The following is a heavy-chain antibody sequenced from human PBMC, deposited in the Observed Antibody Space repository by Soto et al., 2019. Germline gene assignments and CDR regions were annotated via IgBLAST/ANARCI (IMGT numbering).Heavy chain of an antibody. CDR3: ARLEGLATISYYFDF. V-gene: IGHV1-69*06. J-gene: IGHJ4*02. CDR1: GGTFSSYA. CDR2: IIPIFGNA. D-gene: IGHD3-9*01. Sequence: SVKVSCKASGGTFSSYAISWVRQAPGQGLEWMGGIIPIFGNAYYNPSLQTRVTISLDKSRSQFSLKLNSVTAADSAVYFCARLEGLATISYYFDFWGPGALVTVSS.